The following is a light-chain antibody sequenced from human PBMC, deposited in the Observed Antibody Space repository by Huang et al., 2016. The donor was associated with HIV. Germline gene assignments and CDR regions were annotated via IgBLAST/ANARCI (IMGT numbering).Light chain of an antibody. CDR2: EVA. V-gene: IGKV2-29*02. Sequence: DIVMTQTPLSLSVTPGQPASISCKSSQRLLHTDGKTYLYWYLQKPGKSPHLIIQEVARRYSGVPDKFRGSESGTEFTLKISRMEAEDVGVYFCMQSLHLPSTFGQGTKVEIK. J-gene: IGKJ1*01. CDR3: MQSLHLPST. CDR1: QRLLHTDGKTY.